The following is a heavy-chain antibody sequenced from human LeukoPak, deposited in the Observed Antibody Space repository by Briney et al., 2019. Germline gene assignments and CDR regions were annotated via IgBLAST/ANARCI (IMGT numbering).Heavy chain of an antibody. CDR1: GFTFSTYG. J-gene: IGHJ4*02. D-gene: IGHD3-9*01. CDR3: AKVGRYFDWLFPFDY. V-gene: IGHV3-30*02. Sequence: PGGSLRLSCAASGFTFSTYGIHWVRQAPGKGLEWVAFIRYDGSKYYADSVKGRFTISRDNSKNTLYLQMNSLRAEDTAVYYCAKVGRYFDWLFPFDYWAREPWSPSPQ. CDR2: IRYDGSK.